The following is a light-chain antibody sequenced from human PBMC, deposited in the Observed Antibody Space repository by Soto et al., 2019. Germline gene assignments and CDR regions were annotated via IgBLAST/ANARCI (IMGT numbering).Light chain of an antibody. CDR3: ATWDDSLNAVL. CDR2: EVS. Sequence: QSVLTQPASVSGSPGQSITISCTGTSSDVGGYNYVSWYQQHPGKAPKLMIYEVSNRPSGVSNRFSGSKSGNTASLTISGLQSEDEADYYCATWDDSLNAVLFGGGTKLTVL. J-gene: IGLJ2*01. V-gene: IGLV2-14*01. CDR1: SSDVGGYNY.